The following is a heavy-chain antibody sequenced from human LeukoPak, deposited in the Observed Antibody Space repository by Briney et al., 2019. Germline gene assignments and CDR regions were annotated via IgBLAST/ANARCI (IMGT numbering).Heavy chain of an antibody. V-gene: IGHV3-48*03. Sequence: GGSLRLSCAASGFTFSSHEMNWVRQAPGKGLECVSYISSSGSSKYYADSVKGRFTISRDNAKNPLSLHITSLRAEDTAVYYCARGGGTEHKDQTFHIWGQGTMVTVSS. CDR3: ARGGGTEHKDQTFHI. J-gene: IGHJ3*02. CDR2: ISSSGSSK. D-gene: IGHD3-16*01. CDR1: GFTFSSHE.